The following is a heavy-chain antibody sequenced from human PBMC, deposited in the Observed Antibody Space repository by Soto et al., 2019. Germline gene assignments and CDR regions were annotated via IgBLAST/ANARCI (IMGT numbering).Heavy chain of an antibody. CDR3: ARGGQQACYY. D-gene: IGHD3-10*01. CDR1: GGSFSGYY. J-gene: IGHJ4*02. CDR2: INHSGST. Sequence: QVQLQQWGAGLLKPSETLSLTCAFYGGSFSGYYCSGIRQPPGKGLEWIGEINHSGSTNYNPALKSRVTISVDTYNNQFSLELSSVTAADTAVYYCARGGQQACYYWGQGTLVTVSS. V-gene: IGHV4-34*01.